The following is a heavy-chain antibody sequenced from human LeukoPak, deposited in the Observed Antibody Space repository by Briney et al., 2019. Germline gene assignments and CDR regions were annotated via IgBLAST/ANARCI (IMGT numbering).Heavy chain of an antibody. CDR1: GGSISGYY. CDR3: ARSGTRSGGAFDI. V-gene: IGHV4-59*08. J-gene: IGHJ3*02. CDR2: VYSSGST. D-gene: IGHD4-23*01. Sequence: TSETLSLTCTVSGGSISGYYWTWIRQSPGKGLEWIAYVYSSGSTNYNPSLYSRVTISLDTSKNQFSLKLSSVTAADTAVYFCARSGTRSGGAFDIWGQGTMVTVSS.